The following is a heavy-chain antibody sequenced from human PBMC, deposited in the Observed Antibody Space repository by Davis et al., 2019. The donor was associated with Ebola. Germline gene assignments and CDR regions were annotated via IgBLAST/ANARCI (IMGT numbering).Heavy chain of an antibody. CDR2: MSYHGSHT. D-gene: IGHD4-11*01. CDR1: AFNFGTYG. Sequence: GESLKISCAAFAFNFGTYGMHWVRQAPGKGLEWVASMSYHGSHTSYIDSVRGRFTISRDNARNSFYLQMNSLRVEDTAVYYCARDNYWKLDYWGQGILVTVSS. V-gene: IGHV3-30*03. J-gene: IGHJ4*02. CDR3: ARDNYWKLDY.